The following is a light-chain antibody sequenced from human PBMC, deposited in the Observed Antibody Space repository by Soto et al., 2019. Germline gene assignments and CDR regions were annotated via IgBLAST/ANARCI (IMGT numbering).Light chain of an antibody. V-gene: IGKV1-39*01. J-gene: IGKJ5*01. CDR1: QSISSY. Sequence: DIQMTQSPSSLSASVGDRVTITCRASQSISSYLNLYQQKPGKAPKVLIFAASNLQSAVPSRFSGSGSGTDFIITISSLQPEDFATYYCQQSYSTPITFGQGTRLEIK. CDR2: AAS. CDR3: QQSYSTPIT.